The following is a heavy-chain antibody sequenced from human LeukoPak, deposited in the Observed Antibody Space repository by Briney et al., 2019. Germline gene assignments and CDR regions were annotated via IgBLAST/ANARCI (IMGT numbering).Heavy chain of an antibody. J-gene: IGHJ5*02. D-gene: IGHD3-22*01. CDR2: IASNGGNT. CDR3: ARDPPADSSGYYYGRWFDP. V-gene: IGHV3-23*01. CDR1: GFTFSAFS. Sequence: GGSLRLSCAASGFTFSAFSMTWVRQAPGKGLEWVSLIASNGGNTYYADSVKGRFTVSRDNSKNTLYLQMNSLRAEDTAVYYCARDPPADSSGYYYGRWFDPWGQGTLVTVSS.